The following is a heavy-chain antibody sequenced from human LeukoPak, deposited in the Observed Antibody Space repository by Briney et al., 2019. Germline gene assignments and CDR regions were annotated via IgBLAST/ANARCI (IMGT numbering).Heavy chain of an antibody. CDR1: GYSFTTYW. D-gene: IGHD1-26*01. CDR3: ARAASWYSGSRGYFDY. J-gene: IGHJ4*02. CDR2: IYPGDSDT. V-gene: IGHV5-51*01. Sequence: GESLKISCRGSGYSFTTYWIGWVRQMPEKGLEWMGIIYPGDSDTAYSPSFQGQVTISADKSISTAYLQWSSLKASDTAIYYCARAASWYSGSRGYFDYWGQGTLVTVSS.